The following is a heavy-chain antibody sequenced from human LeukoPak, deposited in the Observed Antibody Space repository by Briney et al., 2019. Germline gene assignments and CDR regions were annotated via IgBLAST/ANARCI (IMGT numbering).Heavy chain of an antibody. J-gene: IGHJ3*02. CDR2: ISGSGGST. D-gene: IGHD2-21*02. V-gene: IGHV3-23*01. Sequence: PGGSLRLSCAASGFTFSSYAMSWVRQAPGKGLEWVSAISGSGGSTYYADSVKGRFTISRDNSKNTLYLQMNSLGAEDTAVYYCAKTFPAYCGGDCYSDAFDIWGQGTMVTVSS. CDR1: GFTFSSYA. CDR3: AKTFPAYCGGDCYSDAFDI.